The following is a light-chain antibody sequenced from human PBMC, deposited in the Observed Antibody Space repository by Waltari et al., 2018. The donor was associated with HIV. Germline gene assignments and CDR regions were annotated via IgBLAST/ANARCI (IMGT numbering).Light chain of an antibody. CDR1: TTHVGNSNF. CDR3: CSYAGVGTFVV. J-gene: IGLJ2*01. CDR2: EVT. Sequence: QSALTPPAPVPGPPGHSITIFCPATTTHVGNSNFFSSYQHHPGKAPKLIIYEVTKRPSRISDRFSASKSGNTASLTISGLQAEDEADYYCCSYAGVGTFVVFGGGTKVTVL. V-gene: IGLV2-23*02.